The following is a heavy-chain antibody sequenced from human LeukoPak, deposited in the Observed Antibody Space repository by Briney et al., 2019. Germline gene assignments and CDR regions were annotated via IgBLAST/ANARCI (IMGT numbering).Heavy chain of an antibody. D-gene: IGHD6-13*01. CDR1: GYSFTSYW. V-gene: IGHV5-51*01. Sequence: GESLKISCTGSGYSFTSYWIGWVRQMPGKGLEWMGIIYPGDSDTRYSPSFQGQVTISADKSISTAYLQWSRLKASDTAMYFCARLGGPYSSRSPGDYWGQGTLVTVSS. CDR3: ARLGGPYSSRSPGDY. J-gene: IGHJ4*02. CDR2: IYPGDSDT.